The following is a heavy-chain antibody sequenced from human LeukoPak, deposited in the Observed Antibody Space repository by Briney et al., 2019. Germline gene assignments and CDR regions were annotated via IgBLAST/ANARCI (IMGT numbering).Heavy chain of an antibody. D-gene: IGHD1-1*01. CDR2: ISSSSSTI. CDR3: ARDRNWSFDY. V-gene: IGHV3-48*01. Sequence: GGSLRLSCAAPGFTFSGYNMNWVRQAPGKGLEWVSYISSSSSTIYYADSVKGRFTISRDDAKNSLSLQMNSLRAEDTAVYYCARDRNWSFDYWGQGTLVTVSS. CDR1: GFTFSGYN. J-gene: IGHJ4*02.